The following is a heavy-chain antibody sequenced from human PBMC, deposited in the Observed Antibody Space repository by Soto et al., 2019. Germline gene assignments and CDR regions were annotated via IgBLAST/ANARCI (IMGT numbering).Heavy chain of an antibody. D-gene: IGHD3-3*01. CDR1: GFTFSSYG. CDR3: ANDTKPYYDSWSGYYTPDY. J-gene: IGHJ4*02. Sequence: QVQLVESGGGVVQPGRSLRLSCAASGFTFSSYGMHWVRQAPGKGLEWVAVISYDGSNKYYADSVKGRFTISRDNSKNTLYLQMNGLRAEDTAVYYCANDTKPYYDSWSGYYTPDYWGQGTLVTVSS. V-gene: IGHV3-30*18. CDR2: ISYDGSNK.